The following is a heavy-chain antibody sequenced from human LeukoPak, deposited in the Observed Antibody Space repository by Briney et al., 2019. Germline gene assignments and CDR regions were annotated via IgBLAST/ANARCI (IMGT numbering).Heavy chain of an antibody. V-gene: IGHV6-1*01. J-gene: IGHJ4*02. CDR1: GDTVSSNSAA. Sequence: SQTLSLTCAISGDTVSSNSAAWNWIRQSPSRGLEWLGRTYYRSKLYNDYAVSVKSRITINPDTSKNQFSLQLNSVTPEDTAVYYCARSYDSSGYYLGYFDYWGQGTLVTVSS. CDR2: TYYRSKLYN. CDR3: ARSYDSSGYYLGYFDY. D-gene: IGHD3-22*01.